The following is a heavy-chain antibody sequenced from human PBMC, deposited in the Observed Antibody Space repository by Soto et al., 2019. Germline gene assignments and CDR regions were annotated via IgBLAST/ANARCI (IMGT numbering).Heavy chain of an antibody. CDR2: ISYDGSNK. CDR1: GFTFSSYA. Sequence: QVQLVESGGGVVQPGRSLRLSCAASGFTFSSYAMHWVRQAPGKGLEWVAVISYDGSNKYYADSVKGRFTISRDNSRNTLYQQMNRLRAEETAVYYCARAPMGRYYGSGSYYFDYWGQGTLVTVSS. V-gene: IGHV3-30-3*01. J-gene: IGHJ4*02. CDR3: ARAPMGRYYGSGSYYFDY. D-gene: IGHD3-10*01.